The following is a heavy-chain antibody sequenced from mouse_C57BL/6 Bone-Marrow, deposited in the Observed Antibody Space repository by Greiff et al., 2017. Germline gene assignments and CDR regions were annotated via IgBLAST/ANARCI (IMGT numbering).Heavy chain of an antibody. D-gene: IGHD2-4*01. Sequence: QVQLKQSGAELVMPGASVKLSCKASGYTFTSYWMHWVKQRPGQGLEWIGEIDPSDSYTNYNQKFKGKSTLTVDKSSSTAYMQLSSLTSEDSAVYYCARFFYDYDWYFDVWGTGTTVTVSS. CDR2: IDPSDSYT. V-gene: IGHV1-69*01. J-gene: IGHJ1*03. CDR1: GYTFTSYW. CDR3: ARFFYDYDWYFDV.